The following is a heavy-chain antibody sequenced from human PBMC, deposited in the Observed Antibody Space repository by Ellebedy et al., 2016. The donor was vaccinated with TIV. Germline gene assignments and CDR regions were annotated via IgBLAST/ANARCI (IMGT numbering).Heavy chain of an antibody. Sequence: ESLKISCAASGFIFNSYWMSWVRQAPGKGLEWVANINQDGSRIYYVDSVKGRFTISRDNAKNSVYLRMNTLRVEDTAVYHCVRDGAYGDYSPGYYGMDVWGQGTTVTVSS. CDR3: VRDGAYGDYSPGYYGMDV. J-gene: IGHJ6*02. V-gene: IGHV3-7*03. CDR2: INQDGSRI. CDR1: GFIFNSYW. D-gene: IGHD3-22*01.